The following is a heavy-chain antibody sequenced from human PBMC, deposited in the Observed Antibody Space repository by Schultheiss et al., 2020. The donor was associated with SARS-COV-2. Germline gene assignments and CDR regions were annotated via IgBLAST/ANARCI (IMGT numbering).Heavy chain of an antibody. CDR1: GYTFTGYY. D-gene: IGHD6-19*01. CDR2: INPNSGGT. Sequence: ASVKVSCKASGYTFTGYYMHWVRQAPGQGLEWMGWINPNSGGTNYAQKFQGRVTMTRDTSISTAYMELSRLRSDDTAVYYCARDHGYSSGWPQDFQHWGQGTLVTVSS. V-gene: IGHV1-2*02. CDR3: ARDHGYSSGWPQDFQH. J-gene: IGHJ1*01.